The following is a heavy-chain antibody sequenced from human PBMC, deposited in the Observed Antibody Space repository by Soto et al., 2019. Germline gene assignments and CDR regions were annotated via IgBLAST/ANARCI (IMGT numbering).Heavy chain of an antibody. Sequence: LRLSCAASGFTFSSYWMSWVRQAPGKGLEWVANIKQDGSEKYYVDSVKGRFTISRDNAKNSLYLQMNSLRAEDTALYYCAKDHGSGSYFPTYYYYYYGMDVWGQGTTVTVSS. CDR1: GFTFSSYW. J-gene: IGHJ6*01. V-gene: IGHV3-7*03. CDR2: IKQDGSEK. D-gene: IGHD3-10*01. CDR3: AKDHGSGSYFPTYYYYYYGMDV.